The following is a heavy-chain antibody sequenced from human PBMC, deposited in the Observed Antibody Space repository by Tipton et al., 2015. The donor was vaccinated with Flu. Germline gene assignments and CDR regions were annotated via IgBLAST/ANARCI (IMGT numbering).Heavy chain of an antibody. CDR1: GGSLSSFY. CDR2: IYSSGST. Sequence: TLSLTCTVSGGSLSSFYWTWIRQPAGKGLEYIGRIYSSGSTNYNPSFKSRVSMSVDTSKTQFSRDLSSVTAADTAMYYCARGSGSGTHVMFDYWGQGTLVTVSS. J-gene: IGHJ4*02. D-gene: IGHD3-10*01. CDR3: ARGSGSGTHVMFDY. V-gene: IGHV4-4*07.